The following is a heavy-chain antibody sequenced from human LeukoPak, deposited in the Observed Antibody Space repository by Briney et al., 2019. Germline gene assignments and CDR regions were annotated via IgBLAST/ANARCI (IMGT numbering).Heavy chain of an antibody. J-gene: IGHJ5*02. CDR1: GFTFSSYA. CDR3: AKDPYGSGMGNWFDP. D-gene: IGHD3-10*01. V-gene: IGHV3-30*04. CDR2: ISYDGSDK. Sequence: GGSLRLSCAASGFTFSSYAMHWVRQAPGKGLEWVAVISYDGSDKYYADSVKGRFTISRDNSKNTLYLQMNSLRAEDTALYYCAKDPYGSGMGNWFDPWGQGTLVTVSS.